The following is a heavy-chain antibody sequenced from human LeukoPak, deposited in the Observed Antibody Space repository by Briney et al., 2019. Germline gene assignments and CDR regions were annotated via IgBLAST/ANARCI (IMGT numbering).Heavy chain of an antibody. Sequence: PSETLSLTCTVSGGSISSSSYYWGWIRQPPGKGLEWIGSIYYSGSTYYNPSLKSRVTISADTSKNQFSLKLSSVTAADTAVYYCARRGITGTWYYFDYWGQGTLVTVSS. V-gene: IGHV4-39*07. J-gene: IGHJ4*02. CDR3: ARRGITGTWYYFDY. CDR1: GGSISSSSYY. CDR2: IYYSGST. D-gene: IGHD1/OR15-1a*01.